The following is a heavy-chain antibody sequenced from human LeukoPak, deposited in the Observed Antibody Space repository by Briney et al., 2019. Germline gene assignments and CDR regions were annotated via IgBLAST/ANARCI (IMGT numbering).Heavy chain of an antibody. Sequence: SETLSLTCTVSGGSISSSSYYWGWSRQPPGKGLERIGSIYYSGSTYYNPSLKSRVTISVDTSKNQFSLKLSPVTAADTAVYYGARDRGGRDSNWFDPWGQGTLVTVSS. V-gene: IGHV4-39*07. CDR2: IYYSGST. CDR3: ARDRGGRDSNWFDP. J-gene: IGHJ5*02. D-gene: IGHD2-21*02. CDR1: GGSISSSSYY.